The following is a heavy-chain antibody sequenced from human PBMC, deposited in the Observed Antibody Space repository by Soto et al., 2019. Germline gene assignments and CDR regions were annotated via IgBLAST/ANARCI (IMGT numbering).Heavy chain of an antibody. V-gene: IGHV4-34*01. CDR3: ARAGQQLVLYWFGP. Sequence: PSETLSLTCAVYGGSLSGYYWSWIRQSAGKGRELSAEINHCGSTNYKPSLKIRVTVSLDTGNSQFFLKLSSVTAAPTAVYYCARAGQQLVLYWFGPWGQGTLVTVSS. D-gene: IGHD6-13*01. J-gene: IGHJ5*02. CDR1: GGSLSGYY. CDR2: INHCGST.